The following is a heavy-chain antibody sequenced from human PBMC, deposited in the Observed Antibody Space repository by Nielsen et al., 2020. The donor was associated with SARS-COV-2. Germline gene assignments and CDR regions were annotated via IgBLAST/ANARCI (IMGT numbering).Heavy chain of an antibody. CDR3: AGPAS. CDR2: ISRSGSII. Sequence: GGSLRLSCVVSGLSFSDYSMSWIRQAPGKGLEWVSYISRSGSIIQHADSVKGRFTISRDNAKNSLYLQMDNRRVDDTAVYYCAGPASWGQGTVGTVSA. CDR1: GLSFSDYS. D-gene: IGHD2-2*01. V-gene: IGHV3-11*01. J-gene: IGHJ5*02.